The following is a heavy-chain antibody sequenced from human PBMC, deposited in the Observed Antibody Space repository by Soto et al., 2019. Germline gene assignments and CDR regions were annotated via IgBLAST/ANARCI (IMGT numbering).Heavy chain of an antibody. CDR2: IYHSGTS. J-gene: IGHJ4*02. V-gene: IGHV4-31*03. CDR3: ANVGQPSRPRMGSLDF. Sequence: QVQLQESGPGLVKASQTLSLTCTVSGPSISSGGYYWSWIRQRPGKGLEWLGYIYHSGTSYYIPSLQSRLTMSIDASKNQLSLTLRSVTAADTAVYFCANVGQPSRPRMGSLDFWGQGILVTVSS. CDR1: GPSISSGGYY. D-gene: IGHD2-8*01.